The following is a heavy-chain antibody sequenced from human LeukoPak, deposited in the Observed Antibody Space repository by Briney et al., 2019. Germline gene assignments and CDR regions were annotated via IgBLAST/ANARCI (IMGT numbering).Heavy chain of an antibody. CDR2: INHNGEAI. D-gene: IGHD3-9*01. CDR1: GFPFSSHG. J-gene: IGHJ4*02. Sequence: SGGSLRLSCAASGFPFSSHGLSWVRQAPGKGLEWIAYINHNGEAIYYPDFVKGRFIISRDNAENSLFLQMNDLRDEDTAVYYCARGYDWAFDFWGQGTRVTVSS. V-gene: IGHV3-48*02. CDR3: ARGYDWAFDF.